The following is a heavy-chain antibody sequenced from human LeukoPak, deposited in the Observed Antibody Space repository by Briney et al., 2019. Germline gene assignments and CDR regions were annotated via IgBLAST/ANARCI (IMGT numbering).Heavy chain of an antibody. CDR3: ATLTWIRLWLLDY. CDR2: FDPEDGET. D-gene: IGHD5-18*01. V-gene: IGHV1-24*01. CDR1: GYTLTELS. Sequence: ASVKVSCKVSGYTLTELSMHWVRQTPGEGLEWMGGFDPEDGETIYAQKFQGRVTMTEDTSTDTAYMELSSLRSEDTAVYYCATLTWIRLWLLDYWGQGTLVTVSS. J-gene: IGHJ4*02.